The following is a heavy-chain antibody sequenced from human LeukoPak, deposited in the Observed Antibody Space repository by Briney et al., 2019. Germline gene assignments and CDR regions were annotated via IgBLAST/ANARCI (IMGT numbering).Heavy chain of an antibody. CDR3: AREAASIVLDY. D-gene: IGHD2-15*01. CDR2: IYSGGST. J-gene: IGHJ4*02. V-gene: IGHV3-53*05. CDR1: GFTVSSNY. Sequence: GGSLRLSCAASGFTVSSNYMSWVRQAPGKGLEWVSVIYSGGSTYYADSVKGRFTISRDNSKNTLYLQMNSLRAEDTAVYYCAREAASIVLDYWGQGTLVTVSS.